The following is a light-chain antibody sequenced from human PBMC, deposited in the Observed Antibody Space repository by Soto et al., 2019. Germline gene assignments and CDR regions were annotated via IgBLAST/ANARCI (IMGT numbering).Light chain of an antibody. CDR2: AVS. CDR3: SSYRSGNTLVV. CDR1: ASDVGAYNY. Sequence: QSALTQPASVSGSPGQSITISCTGTASDVGAYNYVSWYQQHPGKAPKLMIYAVSDRPSGVADRFSGSKSGDTASLTISGLQAEDEAHYYCSSYRSGNTLVVFGGGTKLTVL. V-gene: IGLV2-14*01. J-gene: IGLJ2*01.